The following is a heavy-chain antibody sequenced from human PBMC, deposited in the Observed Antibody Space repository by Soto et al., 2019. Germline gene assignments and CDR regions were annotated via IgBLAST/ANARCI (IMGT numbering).Heavy chain of an antibody. CDR3: ARVVYCIGGICYGGDRTYGMDV. CDR1: GGSISSGGYY. CDR2: ICYSGST. J-gene: IGHJ6*02. D-gene: IGHD2-15*01. Sequence: PSETLSLTCTVSGGSISSGGYYWSWIRQHPGKGLEWIGYICYSGSTYYSPSRKSRVTISVDTSKNQFSLKLSSVTAADTAVYYCARVVYCIGGICYGGDRTYGMDVWGQGITVTVSS. V-gene: IGHV4-31*03.